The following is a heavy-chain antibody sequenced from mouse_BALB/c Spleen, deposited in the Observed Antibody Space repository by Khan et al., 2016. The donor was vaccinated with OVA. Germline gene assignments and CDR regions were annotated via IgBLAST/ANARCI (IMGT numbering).Heavy chain of an antibody. J-gene: IGHJ4*01. CDR2: INPSNGGT. Sequence: QVQLKQSGAELVKPGASVKLSCKASGYTFTSYYMYWVKQRPGQGLEWIGEINPSNGGTNFNEKFTNKATLTVDKSSSTAYMQLSSLTSEDSAVYYCTRSRYDGHAMDYWGQGTSVTVSS. V-gene: IGHV1S81*02. D-gene: IGHD2-14*01. CDR3: TRSRYDGHAMDY. CDR1: GYTFTSYY.